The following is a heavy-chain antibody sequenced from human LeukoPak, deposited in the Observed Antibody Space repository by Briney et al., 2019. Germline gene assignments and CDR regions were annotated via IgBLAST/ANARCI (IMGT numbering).Heavy chain of an antibody. J-gene: IGHJ4*02. CDR1: GYRFTTYW. Sequence: GESLKISCKGSGYRFTTYWIAWVRQMPGKGLEWMGIIYPGDSDTRYNPSFQGQVTISADTSISTAYLQWNSLKASDTAMYYCTRATWELVHPYYFDYWGQVTLVTVSS. V-gene: IGHV5-51*01. D-gene: IGHD3-10*01. CDR3: TRATWELVHPYYFDY. CDR2: IYPGDSDT.